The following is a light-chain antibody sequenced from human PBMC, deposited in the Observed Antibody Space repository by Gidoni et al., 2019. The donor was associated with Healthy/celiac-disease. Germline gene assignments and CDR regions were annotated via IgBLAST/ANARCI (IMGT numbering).Light chain of an antibody. Sequence: EIVLTQSPGTLSLSPGERATLSCRASQSVSSSYLAWYQQKPGQAPRLLIYGASSRATGIPDRFSGSGSGTDFTLTISRLEPEDFAVYYCQQYGSSLRTFGHXTKVEIK. J-gene: IGKJ1*01. CDR3: QQYGSSLRT. CDR1: QSVSSSY. V-gene: IGKV3-20*01. CDR2: GAS.